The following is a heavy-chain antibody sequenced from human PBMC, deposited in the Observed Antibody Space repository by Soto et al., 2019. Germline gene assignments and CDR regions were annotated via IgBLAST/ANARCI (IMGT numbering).Heavy chain of an antibody. Sequence: SVKVSCKASGFTFTNSAVQWVRQARGQRLEWIGWIVVGSGNTNYTQRFQERVTITRDMSTNTAYMEMSSLRSEDTAVYYCAAGIHYHDSSDYGTFGIWGQGTSVTVYS. J-gene: IGHJ6*02. D-gene: IGHD3-22*01. V-gene: IGHV1-58*01. CDR3: AAGIHYHDSSDYGTFGI. CDR2: IVVGSGNT. CDR1: GFTFTNSA.